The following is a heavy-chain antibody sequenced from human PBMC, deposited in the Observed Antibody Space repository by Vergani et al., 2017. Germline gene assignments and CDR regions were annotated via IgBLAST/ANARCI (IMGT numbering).Heavy chain of an antibody. Sequence: QVELVESGGGVVQPGGSLRLSCVASGCTFSSYGIHWVRQAPGKGLQWVAFIRFDGNKKYFADSVMGRLTLSRDNSRNTLYLQMNSLRVEDTAVYYCAKGLDTTMVPLGMDVWGQGTTVTVSS. D-gene: IGHD5-18*01. V-gene: IGHV3-30*02. CDR2: IRFDGNKK. J-gene: IGHJ6*02. CDR3: AKGLDTTMVPLGMDV. CDR1: GCTFSSYG.